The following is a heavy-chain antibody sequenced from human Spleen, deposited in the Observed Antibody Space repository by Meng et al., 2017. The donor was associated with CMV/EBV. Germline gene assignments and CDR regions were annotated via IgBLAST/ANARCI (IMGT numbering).Heavy chain of an antibody. D-gene: IGHD2-8*01. CDR2: IYPNTGGT. J-gene: IGHJ2*01. V-gene: IGHV1-2*02. CDR3: ARIPYCTNGVCYPYWHFDL. CDR1: FTGYY. Sequence: FTGYYMHWVRRAPGQGLEWMGWIYPNTGGTNYAQKFQGRVTMTRDTSIRTAYMELSRLRSDDTAVYYCARIPYCTNGVCYPYWHFDLWGRGTLVTVSS.